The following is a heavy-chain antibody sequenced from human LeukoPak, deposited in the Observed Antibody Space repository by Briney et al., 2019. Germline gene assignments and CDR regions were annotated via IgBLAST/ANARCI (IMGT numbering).Heavy chain of an antibody. CDR1: GGSFNDYY. J-gene: IGHJ4*02. V-gene: IGHV4-34*01. CDR3: ARHYYYASGSPFDY. CDR2: INHSGST. Sequence: SETLSLTCAVYGGSFNDYYWSWIRRPPGKGLEWIGEINHSGSTNYNPSLKSRVTISVDTSKNQVSLGLSSVTAADTAVYYCARHYYYASGSPFDYWGQGTLVTVSS. D-gene: IGHD3-10*01.